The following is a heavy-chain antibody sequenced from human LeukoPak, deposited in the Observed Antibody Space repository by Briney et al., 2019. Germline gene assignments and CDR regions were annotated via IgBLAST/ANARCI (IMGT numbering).Heavy chain of an antibody. CDR2: IYHSGST. Sequence: SETLSLTCTVSGGSISSGGYYWSWIRQPPGKGLEWVGYIYHSGSTYYNPSLKSRVAISVDRSKNQFSLKLSSVTAADTAVYYCARDNPNYYDSSLDYWGQGTLVTVSS. D-gene: IGHD3-22*01. CDR1: GGSISSGGYY. CDR3: ARDNPNYYDSSLDY. V-gene: IGHV4-30-2*01. J-gene: IGHJ4*02.